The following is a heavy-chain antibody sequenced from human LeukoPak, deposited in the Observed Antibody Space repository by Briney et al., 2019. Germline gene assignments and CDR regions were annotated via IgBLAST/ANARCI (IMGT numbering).Heavy chain of an antibody. D-gene: IGHD6-13*01. Sequence: GGSLRLSCAASGFTFSNYAMSWVRQAPGKGLEWVSAISGSGGSTYYADSVKGRFTISRDNSKNTLYLQMNSLRAEDTAVYYCAKTAWYSSSWPPIDYWGQGTLVTVSS. J-gene: IGHJ4*02. CDR1: GFTFSNYA. CDR2: ISGSGGST. V-gene: IGHV3-23*01. CDR3: AKTAWYSSSWPPIDY.